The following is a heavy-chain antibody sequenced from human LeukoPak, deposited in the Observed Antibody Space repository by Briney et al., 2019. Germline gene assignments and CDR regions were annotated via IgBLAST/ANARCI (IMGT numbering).Heavy chain of an antibody. CDR3: AGYGGDWNFDFDS. D-gene: IGHD2-21*01. CDR2: ITYRRSA. V-gene: IGHV4-34*01. CDR1: GGSLDIYY. Sequence: SETLSLTCAVYGGSLDIYYWMFVRQPPGKGLHWIGEITYRRSADYNPSLKSRASTTIDASQRQISLKLTSVTAADTAVYYCAGYGGDWNFDFDSWGQGTLVSVSP. J-gene: IGHJ4*02.